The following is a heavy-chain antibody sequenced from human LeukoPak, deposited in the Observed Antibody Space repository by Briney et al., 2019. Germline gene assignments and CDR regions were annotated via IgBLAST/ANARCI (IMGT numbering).Heavy chain of an antibody. CDR1: GGSISSYY. D-gene: IGHD5-18*01. Sequence: SETLSLTCTGSGGSISSYYWSWIRQPPGKGLEWIGYIYYSGSTNYNPSLKSRVTISVDTSKNQFSLKLSSVTAADTAVYYCARSGYSYGADAFDIWGQGTMVTVSS. CDR3: ARSGYSYGADAFDI. J-gene: IGHJ3*02. V-gene: IGHV4-59*01. CDR2: IYYSGST.